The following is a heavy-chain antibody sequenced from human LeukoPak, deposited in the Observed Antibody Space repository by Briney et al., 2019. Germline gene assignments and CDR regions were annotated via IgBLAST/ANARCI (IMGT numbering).Heavy chain of an antibody. CDR1: GFTFSSYA. D-gene: IGHD6-13*01. V-gene: IGHV3-30*04. CDR3: ARDRIAAGVYFDY. Sequence: GRPLRLSCAASGFTFSSYAMHWVRQAPGKGLEWVAVISYDGSNKYYADSVKGRFTISRDNSKNTLYLQMNSLRAEDTAVYYCARDRIAAGVYFDYWGQGTLVTVSS. J-gene: IGHJ4*02. CDR2: ISYDGSNK.